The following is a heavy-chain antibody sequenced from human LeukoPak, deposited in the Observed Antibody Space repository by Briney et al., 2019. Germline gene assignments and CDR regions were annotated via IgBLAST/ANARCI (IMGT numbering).Heavy chain of an antibody. J-gene: IGHJ4*02. CDR3: VRDRGTYRPIDY. Sequence: PGGSLRLSCAASGFTFSSYWMSWVRQAPGKGLEWVANIKQDGSEKYYVDSVKGRFTISRDNAKNSLYLQMNSLRAEDTASYYCVRDRGTYRPIDYWGQGTLVTVSS. CDR2: IKQDGSEK. D-gene: IGHD1-26*01. V-gene: IGHV3-7*03. CDR1: GFTFSSYW.